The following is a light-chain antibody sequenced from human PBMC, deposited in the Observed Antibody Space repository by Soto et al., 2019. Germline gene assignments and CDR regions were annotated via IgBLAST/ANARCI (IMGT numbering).Light chain of an antibody. V-gene: IGKV3-20*01. CDR1: QNISSSY. Sequence: EIVLTQSPGTLSLSPGERATLSCRASQNISSSYSAWYQQKPGQAPRHLIYGASSRATGISDRFSGNGSGTDFTLTISRLEAEDFAVYYCQQYGSSPWTFGQGTQVEIK. CDR3: QQYGSSPWT. CDR2: GAS. J-gene: IGKJ1*01.